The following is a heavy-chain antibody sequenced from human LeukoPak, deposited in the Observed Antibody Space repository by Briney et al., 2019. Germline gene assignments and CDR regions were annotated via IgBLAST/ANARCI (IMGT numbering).Heavy chain of an antibody. CDR2: IYYSGST. CDR3: ARLGIAGPQGVDY. Sequence: SETLSLTCTVYGGSISSSSYYWGWIRQPPGKGLEWIGSIYYSGSTYYNPSLKSRVTISVDTSKNQFSLKLSSVTAADTAVYYCARLGIAGPQGVDYWGQGTLVTVSS. V-gene: IGHV4-39*01. J-gene: IGHJ4*02. D-gene: IGHD1-14*01. CDR1: GGSISSSSYY.